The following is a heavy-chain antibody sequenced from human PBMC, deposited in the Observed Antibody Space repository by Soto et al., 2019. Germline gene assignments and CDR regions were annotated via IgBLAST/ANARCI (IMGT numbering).Heavy chain of an antibody. CDR2: IIPILGIA. D-gene: IGHD3-10*01. V-gene: IGHV1-69*02. CDR3: ARVRRFQEYYCYYIDV. Sequence: SVKVSCKASGGTFSSYTISWVRQAPGQGLEWMGRIIPILGIANYAQKFQGRVTITADKSTSTAYMELSSLRSEDTAVYYCARVRRFQEYYCYYIDVCAKGTTVTVS. J-gene: IGHJ6*03. CDR1: GGTFSSYT.